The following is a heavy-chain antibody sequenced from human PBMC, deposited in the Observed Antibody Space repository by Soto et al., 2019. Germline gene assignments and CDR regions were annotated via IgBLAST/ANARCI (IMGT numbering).Heavy chain of an antibody. CDR1: GFTFSSYS. D-gene: IGHD3-10*01. J-gene: IGHJ4*02. Sequence: EVQLVESGGGLVKPGGSLRLSCAASGFTFSSYSMNWVRQAPGKGLECVSSISSSGSYIYYADSLKGRFTISRDNAKNSLYLQMNSLSAEDTAVYYFARDSTPHYGSGSSDYWGQGTLVTVSS. CDR3: ARDSTPHYGSGSSDY. CDR2: ISSSGSYI. V-gene: IGHV3-21*01.